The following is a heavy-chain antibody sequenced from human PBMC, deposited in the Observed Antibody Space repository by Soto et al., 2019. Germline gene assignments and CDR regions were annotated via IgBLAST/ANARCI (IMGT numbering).Heavy chain of an antibody. Sequence: PGGSLRLSCAASGFTFSRHAIHWVRLTPGRGLEWVAVMSYDGRNEYYGDSVKGRFTISRDDSKNTLHLQMNSLRIEDTAVYYCARDRVLAGIGEVGYWGQGTLVTVSS. CDR3: ARDRVLAGIGEVGY. CDR2: MSYDGRNE. V-gene: IGHV3-30*04. CDR1: GFTFSRHA. J-gene: IGHJ4*02. D-gene: IGHD6-19*01.